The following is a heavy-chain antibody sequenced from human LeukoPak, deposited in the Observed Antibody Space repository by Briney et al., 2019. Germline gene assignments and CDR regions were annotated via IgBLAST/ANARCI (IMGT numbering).Heavy chain of an antibody. CDR3: AKDDYAGSYYSYYYGMDV. Sequence: GGSLRLSCAASGFTFSSYWMSWVRQAPGKGLEWVSAISGSGGSTYYADSVKGRFTISRDNSKNTLYLQMNSLRAEDTAVYYCAKDDYAGSYYSYYYGMDVWGQGTTVTVSS. CDR1: GFTFSSYW. D-gene: IGHD3-10*01. CDR2: ISGSGGST. J-gene: IGHJ6*02. V-gene: IGHV3-23*01.